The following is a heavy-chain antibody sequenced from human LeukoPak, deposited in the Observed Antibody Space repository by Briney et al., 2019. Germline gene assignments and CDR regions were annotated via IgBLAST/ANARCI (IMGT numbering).Heavy chain of an antibody. Sequence: ASVKVSCKASGGTFSSYAISWVRQAPGQGLEWMGGIIPIFGTANYAQKFQGRVTITTDESTSTAYMELSSLRSEDTAVYYCARERVLNSSSSARWYNWFDPWGQGTLVTVSS. J-gene: IGHJ5*02. D-gene: IGHD6-6*01. CDR3: ARERVLNSSSSARWYNWFDP. CDR1: GGTFSSYA. CDR2: IIPIFGTA. V-gene: IGHV1-69*05.